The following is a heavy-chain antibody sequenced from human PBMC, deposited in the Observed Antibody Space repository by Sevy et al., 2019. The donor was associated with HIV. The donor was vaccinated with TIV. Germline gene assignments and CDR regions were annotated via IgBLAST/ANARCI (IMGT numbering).Heavy chain of an antibody. CDR1: GFTFTTYS. D-gene: IGHD2-15*01. J-gene: IGHJ2*01. Sequence: GGSLRLSCAASGFTFTTYSMNWVRQAPGKGLEWVSYISSSSSTIYYADSVKGRFTISRDNAKNSLYLQMNRLRAEDTAVYYCARDLRIYCSGGSCYSNWYFDFWGRGTLVTVSS. CDR2: ISSSSSTI. CDR3: ARDLRIYCSGGSCYSNWYFDF. V-gene: IGHV3-48*01.